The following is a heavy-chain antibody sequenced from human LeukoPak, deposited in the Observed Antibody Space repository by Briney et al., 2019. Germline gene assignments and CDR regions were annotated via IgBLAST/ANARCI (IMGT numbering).Heavy chain of an antibody. J-gene: IGHJ6*02. CDR1: GGSISSGSYY. CDR3: ARDRCSSTSCYLAYYYGMDV. V-gene: IGHV4-61*02. CDR2: IYTSGST. Sequence: SQTLSLTCTVSGGSISSGSYYWSWIRQPAGKGLEWIGRIYTSGSTNYNPSLKSRVTISVDTSKNQFSLKLSSVTAADTAVYYCARDRCSSTSCYLAYYYGMDVWGQGTTVTVSS. D-gene: IGHD2-2*01.